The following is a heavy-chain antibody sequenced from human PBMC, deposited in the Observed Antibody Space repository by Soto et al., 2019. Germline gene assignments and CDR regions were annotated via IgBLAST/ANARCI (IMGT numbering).Heavy chain of an antibody. CDR2: ISAYNGNT. D-gene: IGHD3-10*01. Sequence: QVQLVQSEAEVKKPGASVKVSCKASGYTFTSYAISWVRQAPGQGLEWMGWISAYNGNTNYAQKLQGRVTMTTDTSTSTAYRELRSLRSDDTAVYYGARGPYGSGAFDYWGQGTLVTVSS. J-gene: IGHJ4*02. CDR1: GYTFTSYA. V-gene: IGHV1-18*01. CDR3: ARGPYGSGAFDY.